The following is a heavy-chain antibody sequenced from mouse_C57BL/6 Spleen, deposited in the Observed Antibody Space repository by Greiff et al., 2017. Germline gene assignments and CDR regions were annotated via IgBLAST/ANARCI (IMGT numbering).Heavy chain of an antibody. CDR2: INPNNGGT. D-gene: IGHD2-12*01. J-gene: IGHJ4*01. Sequence: VQLQQSGPELVKPGASVKIPCKASGYTFTDYNMDWVKQSHGKSLEWIGDINPNNGGTIYNQKFKGKATLTVDKSSSTAYMELRSLTSEDTAVYYCASVTTGNYYAMDYWGQGTSVTVSS. CDR3: ASVTTGNYYAMDY. V-gene: IGHV1-18*01. CDR1: GYTFTDYN.